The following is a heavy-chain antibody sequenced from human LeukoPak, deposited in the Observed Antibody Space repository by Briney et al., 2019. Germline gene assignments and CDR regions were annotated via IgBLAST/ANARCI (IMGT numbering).Heavy chain of an antibody. D-gene: IGHD6-25*01. CDR2: ISTYNGDV. Sequence: ASVKVSCKASGYTFNTYGISWVRRAPGQGLEWMGRISTYNGDVIYVQNLQGRVTMTTDTSTSTAYMELMSLRSDDTAVYYCLRDAQRPRLTPDYWGQGTLVTVSS. V-gene: IGHV1-18*01. J-gene: IGHJ4*02. CDR3: LRDAQRPRLTPDY. CDR1: GYTFNTYG.